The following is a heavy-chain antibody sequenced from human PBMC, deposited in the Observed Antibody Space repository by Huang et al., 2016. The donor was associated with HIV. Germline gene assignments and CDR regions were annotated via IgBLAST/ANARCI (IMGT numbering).Heavy chain of an antibody. CDR1: GGSFSDYY. D-gene: IGHD4-17*01. J-gene: IGHJ4*02. CDR2: INHSGTT. V-gene: IGHV4-34*01. Sequence: HVQLQQWGAGLLKPSETLSLTCAVNGGSFSDYYWPWIRQPPGKGLEWIGEINHSGTTNYNPSLKSRGTMSIDTSRRQFSLKVRSVTAADTAVYYCARTLWLYGDYGYFDYWGQGTLVTVSS. CDR3: ARTLWLYGDYGYFDY.